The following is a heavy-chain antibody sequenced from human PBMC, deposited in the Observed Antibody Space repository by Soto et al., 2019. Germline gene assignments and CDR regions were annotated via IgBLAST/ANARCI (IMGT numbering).Heavy chain of an antibody. D-gene: IGHD1-26*01. CDR2: IKEDGSEK. CDR1: GFTFSSYC. CDR3: ERDRGWEPSQEGFDY. V-gene: IGHV3-7*03. J-gene: IGHJ4*02. Sequence: GGSLRLSCEVSGFTFSSYCMTWVRQAPGKGLEWVATIKEDGSEKYYVDSVKGRFTISRDNAKNSLYLQMNRLRVVDTAVYYCERDRGWEPSQEGFDYWGQGTLDIVSS.